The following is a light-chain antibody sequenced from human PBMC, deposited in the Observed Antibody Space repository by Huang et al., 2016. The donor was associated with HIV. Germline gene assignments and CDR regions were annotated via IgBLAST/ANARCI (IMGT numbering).Light chain of an antibody. CDR3: MQGTHWPLT. CDR2: KVS. V-gene: IGKV2-30*02. CDR1: QSRLHSDGNTY. J-gene: IGKJ4*01. Sequence: DVVMTQSPLSLPVTLGQPASISCRSSQSRLHSDGNTYLIWLQQRPGHSPRRLIYKVSHRDSGVPVRFSVSGSGSDFTLRISRVEPEDVGVYYCMQGTHWPLTFGGGTKVEIK.